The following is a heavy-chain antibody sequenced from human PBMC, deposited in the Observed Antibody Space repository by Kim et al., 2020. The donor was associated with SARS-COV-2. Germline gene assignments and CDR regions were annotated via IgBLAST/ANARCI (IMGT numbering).Heavy chain of an antibody. J-gene: IGHJ4*02. CDR3: ARGTHYYDSSGTADY. Sequence: DSVKGRFTISRDNSKNTLYLQMNSLRAEDTAVYYCARGTHYYDSSGTADYWGQGTLDTVSS. D-gene: IGHD3-22*01. V-gene: IGHV3-30*01.